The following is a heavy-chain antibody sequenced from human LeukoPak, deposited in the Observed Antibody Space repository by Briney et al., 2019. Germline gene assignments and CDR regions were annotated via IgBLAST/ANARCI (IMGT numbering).Heavy chain of an antibody. Sequence: GGSLRLSCTASGFTFSNYVMSWVRQAPGKGLEWFSAITGSGGDTYYSDSVKGRFIISRDSSTNSLYLHMNSLGAEDTAVYHCAKGSSASRPYYFDYWGQGTLVTVSS. CDR3: AKGSSASRPYYFDY. V-gene: IGHV3-23*01. CDR1: GFTFSNYV. CDR2: ITGSGGDT. D-gene: IGHD2-2*01. J-gene: IGHJ4*02.